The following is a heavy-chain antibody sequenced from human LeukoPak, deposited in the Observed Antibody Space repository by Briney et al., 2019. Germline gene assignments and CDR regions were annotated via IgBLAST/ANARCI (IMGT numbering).Heavy chain of an antibody. CDR1: GGTFSSYA. CDR2: IIPIFGTA. CDR3: ARGGYDFWSGYFLGKNYYGMDV. J-gene: IGHJ6*02. Sequence: ASVKVFCKASGGTFSSYAISWVRQAPGQGLEWMGGIIPIFGTANYAQKFQGRVTITADESTSTAYMELSSLRSEDTAVYYCARGGYDFWSGYFLGKNYYGMDVWGQGTTVTVSS. V-gene: IGHV1-69*13. D-gene: IGHD3-3*01.